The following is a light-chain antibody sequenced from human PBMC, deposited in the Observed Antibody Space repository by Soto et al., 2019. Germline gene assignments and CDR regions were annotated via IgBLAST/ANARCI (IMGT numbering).Light chain of an antibody. CDR3: SSYSISTAYL. Sequence: QSVLTQPASVPGSPGQSITISCTGTSSDVGGYDYVSWYQLHPGKAPKLMVFEVNNRPSGVSYRFSGSKSGNTASLTISGLQAEDEADYFCSSYSISTAYLFGTGTKATVL. CDR1: SSDVGGYDY. V-gene: IGLV2-14*01. CDR2: EVN. J-gene: IGLJ1*01.